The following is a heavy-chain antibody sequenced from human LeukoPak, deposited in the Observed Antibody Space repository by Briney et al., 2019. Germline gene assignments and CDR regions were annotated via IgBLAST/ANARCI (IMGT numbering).Heavy chain of an antibody. CDR3: AKPVAGSSLGAFDI. V-gene: IGHV3-48*03. CDR2: ISSSGSTI. J-gene: IGHJ3*02. CDR1: GFTFSSYE. D-gene: IGHD6-19*01. Sequence: PGGSLRLSCAASGFTFSSYEMNWVRQAPGKGLEWASYISSSGSTIYYADSVKGRFTISRDNSRSTLYLQTNSLRVEDTAVYYCAKPVAGSSLGAFDIWGQGTMVTVSS.